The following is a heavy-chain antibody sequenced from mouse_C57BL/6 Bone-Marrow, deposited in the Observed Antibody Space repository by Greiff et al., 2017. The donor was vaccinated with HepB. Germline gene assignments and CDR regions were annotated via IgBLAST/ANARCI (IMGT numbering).Heavy chain of an antibody. CDR1: GYTFTSYW. CDR3: ARGSNYAMDY. J-gene: IGHJ4*01. CDR2: IHPNSGST. V-gene: IGHV1-64*01. D-gene: IGHD5-1*01. Sequence: QVQLQQSGAELVKPGASVKLSCKASGYTFTSYWMHWVKQRPGQGLEWIGMIHPNSGSTNYNEKFKSKATLTVDKSASTTYMQLSSLTSEDSAVYYCARGSNYAMDYWGQGTSVTVSS.